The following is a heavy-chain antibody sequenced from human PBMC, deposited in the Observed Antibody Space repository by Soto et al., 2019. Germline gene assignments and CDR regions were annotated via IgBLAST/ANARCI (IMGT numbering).Heavy chain of an antibody. CDR3: ARSGSSWNLRDCDF. CDR2: ISASNGNK. CDR1: XXTIPSNR. J-gene: IGHJ4*02. V-gene: IGHV1-18*01. D-gene: IGHD2-15*01. Sequence: AKVIYXDSXXTIPSNRFSWVXKLKGKGLECMGWISASNGNKNYAKKPRCRVTMTKDTSTSTAYIELRRLRPEDTAVFYCARSGSSWNLRDCDFCGQGTLV.